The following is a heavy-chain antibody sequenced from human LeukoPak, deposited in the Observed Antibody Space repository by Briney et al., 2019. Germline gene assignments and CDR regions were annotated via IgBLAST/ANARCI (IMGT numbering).Heavy chain of an antibody. Sequence: ASVKVSCKASGYTFTGYYIHWVRQAPGQGPEWMGWINPTHGGTNYAQKFQGRVTMTRDTSISTAYMEVGRLTSDDTAMYYCAIVTTADGCWGQGTLLTVSS. V-gene: IGHV1-2*02. CDR3: AIVTTADGC. CDR2: INPTHGGT. D-gene: IGHD4-17*01. J-gene: IGHJ4*02. CDR1: GYTFTGYY.